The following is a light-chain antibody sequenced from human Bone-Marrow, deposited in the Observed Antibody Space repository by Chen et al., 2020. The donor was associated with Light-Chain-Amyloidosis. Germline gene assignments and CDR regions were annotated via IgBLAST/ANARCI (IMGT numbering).Light chain of an antibody. J-gene: IGLJ3*02. V-gene: IGLV3-21*02. CDR2: GDS. CDR3: QVWDRSSDRPV. CDR1: NIGSTS. Sequence: SYVLTQPSSVSVAPGQTATIACGGNNIGSTSVHWYQQTPGQAPLLVVYGDSDRPSGIPERWSGSNSGNTATLTISRVEAGEEADYYCQVWDRSSDRPVFGGGTKLTVL.